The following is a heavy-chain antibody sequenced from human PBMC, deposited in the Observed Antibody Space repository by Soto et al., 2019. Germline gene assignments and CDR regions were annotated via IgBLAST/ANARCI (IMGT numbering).Heavy chain of an antibody. CDR2: VSSDGSNK. CDR3: ARAAGTLDY. V-gene: IGHV3-30*04. J-gene: IGHJ4*02. CDR1: GFSFSTYS. D-gene: IGHD6-19*01. Sequence: QVQVVESGGGVVQPGKSLRLSCAASGFSFSTYSMHWVRQAPGRGLEWVAVVSSDGSNKYYADSVKGRFIISRDNSKNTLYVQMNSLRSEDTAVYYCARAAGTLDYWGQGTLVTVSS.